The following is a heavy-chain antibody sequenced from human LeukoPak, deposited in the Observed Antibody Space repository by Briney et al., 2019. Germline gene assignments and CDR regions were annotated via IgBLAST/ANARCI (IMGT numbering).Heavy chain of an antibody. CDR3: AREWGSSWYNDY. Sequence: SQTLSLTCTVSGGSISSGGYYWSWIRQPPGKGLEWIGYIYHSGSTYYNPSLKSRVTISVDRSKNQFSLKLSSVTAADTAVYYCAREWGSSWYNDYWGQGTLVTVSS. J-gene: IGHJ4*02. D-gene: IGHD6-13*01. CDR2: IYHSGST. V-gene: IGHV4-30-2*01. CDR1: GGSISSGGYY.